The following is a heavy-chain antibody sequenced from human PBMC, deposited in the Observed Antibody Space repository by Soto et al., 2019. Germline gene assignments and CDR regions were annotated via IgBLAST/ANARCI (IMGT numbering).Heavy chain of an antibody. CDR2: IYYSGST. D-gene: IGHD2-8*01. V-gene: IGHV4-59*08. CDR1: GGSISSYY. CDR3: ARLRIFMVPYYYYYMDV. Sequence: SETLSLTCTVSGGSISSYYWSWIRQPPRKGLEWIGYIYYSGSTNYNPSLKSRVTISVDTSKNQFSLKLSSVTAADTAVYYCARLRIFMVPYYYYYMDVRGKGTTVTLSS. J-gene: IGHJ6*03.